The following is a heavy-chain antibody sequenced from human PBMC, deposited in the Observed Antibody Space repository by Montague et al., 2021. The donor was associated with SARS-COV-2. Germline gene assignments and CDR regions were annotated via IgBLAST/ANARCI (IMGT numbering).Heavy chain of an antibody. Sequence: SETLSLTCTVSGGSVSSGSYYWSWIRQPPGKGLEWIGYIYYSGSTNYNPSLKSRVTISVDTSKNQFSLKLSSVTAADTAVYYHARDRGQTYYDILTGRALSVDFANGMDVWGQGTTVTVSS. CDR2: IYYSGST. V-gene: IGHV4-61*01. J-gene: IGHJ6*02. CDR1: GGSVSSGSYY. CDR3: ARDRGQTYYDILTGRALSVDFANGMDV. D-gene: IGHD3-9*01.